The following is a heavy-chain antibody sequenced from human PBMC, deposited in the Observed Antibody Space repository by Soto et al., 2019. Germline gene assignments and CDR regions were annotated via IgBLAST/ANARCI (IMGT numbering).Heavy chain of an antibody. D-gene: IGHD5-12*01. CDR1: GGSFSGYY. V-gene: IGHV4-34*01. Sequence: QVQLQQWGAGLLKPSETLSLTCAVYGGSFSGYYWSWIRQPPGKGLEWIGEINHSGSTNYNPSLKSRVTISVNTSKNQFSLKLSSVTAADTAVYYCARVFGYNGYYPRKWGGNYYMDVWGKGTTVTVSS. J-gene: IGHJ6*03. CDR2: INHSGST. CDR3: ARVFGYNGYYPRKWGGNYYMDV.